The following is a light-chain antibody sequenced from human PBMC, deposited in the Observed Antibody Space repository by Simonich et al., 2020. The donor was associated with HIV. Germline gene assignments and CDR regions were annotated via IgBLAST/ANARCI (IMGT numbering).Light chain of an antibody. CDR3: QQYDNLPLT. CDR1: QGISSY. J-gene: IGKJ3*01. Sequence: IQLTQSPSFLSASVGDRVTIPCRASQGISSYLAWYQQKPGKAPKLLIYAATPLQSGVPSRFSGSGSGTEFTLTISSLQPEDIATYYCQQYDNLPLTFGPGTKVDIK. V-gene: IGKV1-9*01. CDR2: AAT.